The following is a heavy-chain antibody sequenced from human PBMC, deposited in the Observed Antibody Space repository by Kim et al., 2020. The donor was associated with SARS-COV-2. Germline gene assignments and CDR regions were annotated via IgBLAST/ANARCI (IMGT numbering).Heavy chain of an antibody. CDR2: ET. D-gene: IGHD4-17*01. Sequence: ETSYAQKCQGRVTMTEDTSTDTAYMELSSRRSEDTAVYYCATRGLRYGMWGQGTLVTVSS. V-gene: IGHV1-24*01. CDR3: ATRGLRYGM. J-gene: IGHJ4*02.